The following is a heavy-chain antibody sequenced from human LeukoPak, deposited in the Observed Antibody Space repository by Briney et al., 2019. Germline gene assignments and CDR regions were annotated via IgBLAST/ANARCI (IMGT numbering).Heavy chain of an antibody. CDR1: GYTFTSYY. Sequence: GASVKVSCKASGYTFTSYYMHWVRQAPGQGLGWMGIINPSGGSTSYAQKFQGRVTMTRDTSTSTVYMELSSLRSEDTAVYYCARAQPRYCTNGVCYTTENDAFDIWGQGTMVTVSS. CDR3: ARAQPRYCTNGVCYTTENDAFDI. CDR2: INPSGGST. V-gene: IGHV1-46*01. J-gene: IGHJ3*02. D-gene: IGHD2-8*01.